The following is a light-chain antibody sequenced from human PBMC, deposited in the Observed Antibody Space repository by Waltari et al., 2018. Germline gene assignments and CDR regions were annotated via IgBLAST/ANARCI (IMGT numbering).Light chain of an antibody. CDR2: DAS. V-gene: IGKV1-33*01. CDR1: HDISDY. J-gene: IGKJ2*01. Sequence: DIQMPQPPSSLSASVGDTVTITCQANHDISDYLNWYQQKPGKAPNLLISDASHLEAGVPSRFSGSGYGTDFTFTISSLQPEDFATYYCQQHDNPPFTFGQGTKLEIK. CDR3: QQHDNPPFT.